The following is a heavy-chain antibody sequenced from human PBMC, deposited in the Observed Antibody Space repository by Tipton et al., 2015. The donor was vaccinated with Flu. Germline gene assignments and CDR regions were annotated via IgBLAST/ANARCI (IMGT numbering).Heavy chain of an antibody. J-gene: IGHJ4*02. V-gene: IGHV3-30*18. CDR3: AKGSIAAAGIRYFGY. D-gene: IGHD6-13*01. CDR2: ISYDGSNK. CDR1: GFTFSSYG. Sequence: LRLSCAASGFTFSSYGMHWVRQAPGKGLEWVAVISYDGSNKYYADSVKGRFTISRDNSKNTLYLQMNSLRAEDTAVYYCAKGSIAAAGIRYFGYWGQGTLVTVSS.